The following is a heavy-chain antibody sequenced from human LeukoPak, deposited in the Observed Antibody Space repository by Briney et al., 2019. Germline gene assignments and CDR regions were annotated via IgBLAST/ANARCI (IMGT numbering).Heavy chain of an antibody. Sequence: GGSLRLSCAASGFTFSSYAMSWVRQAPGKGLEWVSYISSSSSTIYYADSVKGRFTISRDNAKNSLYLQMNSLRAEDTAVYYCARDRGGYYPNAFDIWGQGTMVTVSS. CDR2: ISSSSSTI. V-gene: IGHV3-48*04. CDR1: GFTFSSYA. CDR3: ARDRGGYYPNAFDI. J-gene: IGHJ3*02. D-gene: IGHD3-22*01.